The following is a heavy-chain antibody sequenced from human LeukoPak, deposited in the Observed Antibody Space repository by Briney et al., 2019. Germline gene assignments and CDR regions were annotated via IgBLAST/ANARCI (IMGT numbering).Heavy chain of an antibody. D-gene: IGHD3-10*01. J-gene: IGHJ4*02. CDR2: ISGSGGST. CDR3: AKGPLLWFWELLYYFDY. Sequence: PGGSLRLSCAASGFTFSSYAMSWVRQAPGKGLEWVSAISGSGGSTYYADSVKGRFTISRDNSKNTLYLQMNSLRAEDTAVYYCAKGPLLWFWELLYYFDYWGQGTLVTVSS. CDR1: GFTFSSYA. V-gene: IGHV3-23*01.